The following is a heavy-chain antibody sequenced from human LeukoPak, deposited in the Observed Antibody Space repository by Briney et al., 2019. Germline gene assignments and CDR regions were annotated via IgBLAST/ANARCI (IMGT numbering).Heavy chain of an antibody. CDR1: GYTFTGYY. J-gene: IGHJ4*02. Sequence: GASVKVSCKASGYTFTGYYMHWVRQAPGQGLEWMGWISAYNGNTNYAQKLQGRVTMTTDTSTSTAYMELRSLRSDDTAVYYCARVSPLVALVLSYWGQGTLVTVSS. D-gene: IGHD2/OR15-2a*01. V-gene: IGHV1-18*04. CDR2: ISAYNGNT. CDR3: ARVSPLVALVLSY.